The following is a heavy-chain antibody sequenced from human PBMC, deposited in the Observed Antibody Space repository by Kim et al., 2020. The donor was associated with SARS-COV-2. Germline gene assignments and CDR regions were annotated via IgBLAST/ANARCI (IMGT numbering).Heavy chain of an antibody. Sequence: GGSLRLSCAASGFTFSRYAMSWVRQAPGKGLEWVSVISSSAGSTYYADSVKGRFTISRDNSKNTLSVEMNSLRAEDTAVYYCAKHTFTTGCNDAFDIWGQGTMVTVSS. CDR3: AKHTFTTGCNDAFDI. V-gene: IGHV3-23*01. CDR1: GFTFSRYA. CDR2: ISSSAGST. J-gene: IGHJ3*02. D-gene: IGHD2-2*01.